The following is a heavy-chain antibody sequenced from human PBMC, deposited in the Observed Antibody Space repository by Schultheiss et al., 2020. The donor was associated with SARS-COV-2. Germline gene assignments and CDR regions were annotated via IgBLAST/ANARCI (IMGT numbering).Heavy chain of an antibody. CDR1: GFTFSSYA. CDR2: INSDGSST. J-gene: IGHJ6*02. D-gene: IGHD3-3*01. Sequence: GGSLRLSCAASGFTFSSYAMHWVRQAPGKGLVWVSCINSDGSSTSYADSVKGRFTISRDNAKDTLYLQVNSLRAEDTAVYYCARTEDYDFWSGFFARNYYYGMDVWGQGTTVTVAS. CDR3: ARTEDYDFWSGFFARNYYYGMDV. V-gene: IGHV3-74*01.